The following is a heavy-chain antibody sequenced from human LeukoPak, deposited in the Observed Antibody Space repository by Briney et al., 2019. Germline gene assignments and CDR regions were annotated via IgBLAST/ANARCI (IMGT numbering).Heavy chain of an antibody. Sequence: GGSLRLSCAASGFTFSSYGMHWVRQAPGKGLEWVPGITYDGSNKYSVDSVKGRFTISRDNSKNTLYLQMNSLRAEDTAVYYCANGVAVAGTPPFDYWGQGTLVTVSS. V-gene: IGHV3-30*18. J-gene: IGHJ4*02. D-gene: IGHD6-19*01. CDR3: ANGVAVAGTPPFDY. CDR2: ITYDGSNK. CDR1: GFTFSSYG.